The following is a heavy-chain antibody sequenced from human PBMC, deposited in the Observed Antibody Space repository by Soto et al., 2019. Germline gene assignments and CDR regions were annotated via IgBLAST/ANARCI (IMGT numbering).Heavy chain of an antibody. Sequence: QVQLVQSGAEVKKPGSSVKVSCKASGGSLTNYGVSWVRQAPGQGLEWMGGIIPVFGTANYAQKFQGRVTIAEDEYKSKVFMYVRSLRSQETAVYYGARGEDNKLGVTNNYGMDVWGQGNTVTDSS. D-gene: IGHD2-15*01. V-gene: IGHV1-69*01. CDR3: ARGEDNKLGVTNNYGMDV. CDR2: IIPVFGTA. CDR1: GGSLTNYG. J-gene: IGHJ6*02.